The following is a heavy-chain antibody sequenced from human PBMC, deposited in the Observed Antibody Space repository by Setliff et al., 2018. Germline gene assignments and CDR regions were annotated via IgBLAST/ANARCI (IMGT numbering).Heavy chain of an antibody. CDR2: ISAYAGNT. CDR3: SKLVRYCTTTACQWASGAEF. J-gene: IGHJ4*02. Sequence: ASVKVSCKASGYTFSNHGITWVRKAPGQGLEWMGWISAYAGNTKFAQKFQGRVTMTTHTSTSTAYLELRSLTSDDTAVYYCSKLVRYCTTTACQWASGAEFWGQGTLVTVSS. CDR1: GYTFSNHG. D-gene: IGHD2-8*01. V-gene: IGHV1-18*01.